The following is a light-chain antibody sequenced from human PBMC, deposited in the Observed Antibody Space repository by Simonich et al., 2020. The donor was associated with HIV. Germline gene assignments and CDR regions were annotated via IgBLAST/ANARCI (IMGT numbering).Light chain of an antibody. Sequence: DIVMTQSPDSLAVSLGERATIKCKSSQRVLYSSNNKNYLSLYQQKPGQHPKLLIYWASTRESGVPDRFSGSGSGTDFTLTISSLQAEDVAVYFCQQYDNWPTFGGGTKVEIK. V-gene: IGKV4-1*01. J-gene: IGKJ4*01. CDR3: QQYDNWPT. CDR1: QRVLYSSNNKNY. CDR2: WAS.